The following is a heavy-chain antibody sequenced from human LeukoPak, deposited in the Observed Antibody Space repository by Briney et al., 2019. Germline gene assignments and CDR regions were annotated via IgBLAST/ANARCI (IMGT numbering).Heavy chain of an antibody. CDR3: ATPIVVPAAMGAFDI. CDR1: GGTFSSYA. D-gene: IGHD2-2*01. CDR2: IIPIFGTA. V-gene: IGHV1-69*13. Sequence: ASVKVSCKASGGTFSSYAISWVRQATGQGLEWMGGIIPIFGTANYAQKFQGRVTITADESTSTAYVELSSLRSEDTAVYYCATPIVVPAAMGAFDIWGQGTMVTVSS. J-gene: IGHJ3*02.